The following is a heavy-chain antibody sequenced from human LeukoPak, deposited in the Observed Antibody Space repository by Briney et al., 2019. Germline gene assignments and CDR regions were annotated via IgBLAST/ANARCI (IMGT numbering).Heavy chain of an antibody. D-gene: IGHD3-22*01. CDR1: GFTFSSYG. CDR3: TRRGNYYDSSGYYYYFDY. Sequence: GGSLRLSCAASGFTFSSYGMSWVRQAPGKGLEWVSAISGSGGSTYYADSVKGRFTISRDNSKDTLYLQMNSLKTEDTAVYYCTRRGNYYDSSGYYYYFDYWGQGTLVTVSS. V-gene: IGHV3-23*01. J-gene: IGHJ4*02. CDR2: ISGSGGST.